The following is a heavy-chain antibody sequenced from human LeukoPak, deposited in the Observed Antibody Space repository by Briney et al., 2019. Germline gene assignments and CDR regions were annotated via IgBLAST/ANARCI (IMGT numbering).Heavy chain of an antibody. D-gene: IGHD3-10*01. CDR2: IDPSDSYT. V-gene: IGHV5-10-1*01. CDR1: GYSFTSYW. J-gene: IGHJ4*02. CDR3: ARQSYYYGSGSYYEQDY. Sequence: GESLKISCKGSGYSFTSYWISWVRQMPGKGLEWMGRIDPSDSYTNYSPSFQGHVTISADKSIRTAYLQWSSLKASDTAMYYCARQSYYYGSGSYYEQDYWGQGTLVTVSS.